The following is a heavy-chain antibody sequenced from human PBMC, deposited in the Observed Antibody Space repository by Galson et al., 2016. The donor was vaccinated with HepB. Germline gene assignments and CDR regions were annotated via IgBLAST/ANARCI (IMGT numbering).Heavy chain of an antibody. CDR3: ARGGVLTIPFDY. J-gene: IGHJ4*02. CDR2: ISSSSSHI. Sequence: APGKGLEWVSSISSSSSHIYYADSVKGRFTISRDNAKNSLYLQMNSLRAEDTAVYYCARGGVLTIPFDYWGQGTLVSVSS. V-gene: IGHV3-21*01. D-gene: IGHD3-3*01.